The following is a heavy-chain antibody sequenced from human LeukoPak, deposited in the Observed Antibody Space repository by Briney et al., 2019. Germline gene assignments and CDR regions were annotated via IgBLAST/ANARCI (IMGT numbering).Heavy chain of an antibody. CDR1: GFTFSSYA. V-gene: IGHV3-23*01. CDR2: ISGSGVGT. J-gene: IGHJ4*02. CDR3: AKDGKVVITLFDY. D-gene: IGHD3-22*01. Sequence: GGSLRLSCAASGFTFSSYAMSWVRQAPGKGLEWVSSISGSGVGTYYADSVKGRFTFSRDNSKNTLYLQMNSLRAEDTAVYYCAKDGKVVITLFDYWGQGTLVTVSS.